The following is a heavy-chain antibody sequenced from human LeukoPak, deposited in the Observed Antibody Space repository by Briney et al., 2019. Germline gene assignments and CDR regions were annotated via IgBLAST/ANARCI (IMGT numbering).Heavy chain of an antibody. J-gene: IGHJ3*02. D-gene: IGHD3-3*01. CDR1: GFTFSSYS. V-gene: IGHV3-21*01. Sequence: GGSLRLSCAASGFTFSSYSMNWVRQAPGKGLEWVSSISISSSYKYYADSVKGRFTISRDNAKNSLCLQVNSLRAEDTAVYYCARGSRFGVVERDAFDIWGQGTMVTVSS. CDR3: ARGSRFGVVERDAFDI. CDR2: ISISSSYK.